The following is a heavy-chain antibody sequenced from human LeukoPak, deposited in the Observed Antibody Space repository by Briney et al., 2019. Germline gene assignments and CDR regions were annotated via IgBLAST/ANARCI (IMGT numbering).Heavy chain of an antibody. D-gene: IGHD1-26*01. V-gene: IGHV3-23*01. Sequence: GGSLRLSCAASGFTFSSYAMSWVRQAPGKGLEWVSAISGSGGSTYYADSVKGRFTISRDNAKNSLYLQMNSLRAEDTAVYYCARDKIVGATYFDYWGQGTLVTVSS. CDR3: ARDKIVGATYFDY. CDR1: GFTFSSYA. CDR2: ISGSGGST. J-gene: IGHJ4*02.